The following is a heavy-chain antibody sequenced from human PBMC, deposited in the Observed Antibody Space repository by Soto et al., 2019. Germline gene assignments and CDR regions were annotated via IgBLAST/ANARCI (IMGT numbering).Heavy chain of an antibody. J-gene: IGHJ4*02. CDR3: ARVGPDDSSGYYPFDY. D-gene: IGHD3-22*01. V-gene: IGHV4-59*01. Sequence: ASETLSLTCTVSGGSISSYYWSWIRQPPGKGLEWIGYIYYSGSTNYNPSLKSRVTISVDTSKNQFSLKLSSVTAADTAVYYCARVGPDDSSGYYPFDYWGQGTLVTV. CDR2: IYYSGST. CDR1: GGSISSYY.